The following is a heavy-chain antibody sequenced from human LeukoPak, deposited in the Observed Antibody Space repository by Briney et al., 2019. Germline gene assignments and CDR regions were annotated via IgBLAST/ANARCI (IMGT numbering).Heavy chain of an antibody. D-gene: IGHD6-13*01. CDR2: ISSSGGSA. CDR3: AKRTAAGPHLWFDP. V-gene: IGHV3-23*01. J-gene: IGHJ5*02. CDR1: GFTFSSYA. Sequence: GASLRLSCAAYGFTFSSYAMSWVRPAPGKGLEWVSAISSSGGSAYYADSVKGRFTISRDNSKHTLYLQRSSLRAEDTAVYYGAKRTAAGPHLWFDPWGQGTLVTVSS.